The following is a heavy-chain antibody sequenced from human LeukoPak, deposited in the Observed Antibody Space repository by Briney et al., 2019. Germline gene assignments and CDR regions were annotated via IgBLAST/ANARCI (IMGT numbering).Heavy chain of an antibody. CDR2: IYYSGST. D-gene: IGHD2-2*01. CDR3: ARRDRYCSSTSCYGHRFDP. J-gene: IGHJ5*02. CDR1: GGSISSSSYY. Sequence: SETLSLTCTVSGGSISSSSYYWGWIRQPPGKGLEWIGSIYYSGSTYYNPSLKSRLTMSVDTSKNQFSLKLSSVTAADTAVYYCARRDRYCSSTSCYGHRFDPWGQGTLSPSPQ. V-gene: IGHV4-39*01.